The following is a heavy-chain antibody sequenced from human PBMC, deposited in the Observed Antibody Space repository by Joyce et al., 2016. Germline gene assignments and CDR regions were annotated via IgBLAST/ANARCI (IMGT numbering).Heavy chain of an antibody. CDR2: LNSDGSSA. Sequence: EVQLVESGGGLVQPGGSLRLSCAASTFTFSSYWMHWVRQAPGKGLVGVSRLNSDGSSATYAESVKGRFTISRDNAKNTLYLQMNSLRAEDTAVYYCARSYYYSSGNYYNVGAFDIWGQGTMVTVSS. CDR3: ARSYYYSSGNYYNVGAFDI. V-gene: IGHV3-74*01. CDR1: TFTFSSYW. J-gene: IGHJ3*02. D-gene: IGHD3-10*01.